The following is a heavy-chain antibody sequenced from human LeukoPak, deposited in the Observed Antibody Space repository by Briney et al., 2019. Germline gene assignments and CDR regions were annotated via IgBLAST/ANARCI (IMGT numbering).Heavy chain of an antibody. CDR1: GFPFSSYV. Sequence: GSLSLSCEASGFPFSSYVMSWVRHAPGKGLEWIAYINHNAEMILYPDFVKGRFTISRDNAKNSLYLQMNALRDEDTAVYYCARSNEVWSGYTEDIDYWGQGTLVTVSS. D-gene: IGHD3-3*01. CDR2: INHNAEMI. J-gene: IGHJ4*02. V-gene: IGHV3-48*02. CDR3: ARSNEVWSGYTEDIDY.